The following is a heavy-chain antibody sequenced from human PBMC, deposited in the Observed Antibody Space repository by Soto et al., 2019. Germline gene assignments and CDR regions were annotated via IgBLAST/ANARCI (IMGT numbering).Heavy chain of an antibody. CDR3: ARIVGATWGGYYFDY. CDR2: ISAYNGNT. Sequence: GASVKVSCKASGYTFTSYGIRWVRQAPGQGLEWMGWISAYNGNTNYAQKLQGRVTMTTDTSTSTAYMELRSLRSDDTAVYYCARIVGATWGGYYFDYWGQGTLVTVYS. CDR1: GYTFTSYG. J-gene: IGHJ4*02. D-gene: IGHD1-26*01. V-gene: IGHV1-18*04.